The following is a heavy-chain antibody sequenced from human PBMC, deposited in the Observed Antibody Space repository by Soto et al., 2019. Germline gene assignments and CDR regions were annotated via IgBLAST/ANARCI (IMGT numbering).Heavy chain of an antibody. CDR2: INSDETIT. D-gene: IGHD2-15*01. J-gene: IGHJ4*01. CDR1: GFTLSSYW. Sequence: EVPLVESGGGLVQPGGSLRLSCAASGFTLSSYWMHWVRQAPGKGLVWVSRINSDETITTYADSVKGRFTISRDNAKNTLYLQMNSLRAEDTAVYYCARDLGRSEGWGHGTLVTVSS. CDR3: ARDLGRSEG. V-gene: IGHV3-74*01.